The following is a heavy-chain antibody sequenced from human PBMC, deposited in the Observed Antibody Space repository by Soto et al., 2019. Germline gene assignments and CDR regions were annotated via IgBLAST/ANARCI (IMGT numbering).Heavy chain of an antibody. D-gene: IGHD3-10*01. CDR2: MSGGGGST. CDR3: AKGVGSGSYFLGYYYYMDV. Sequence: EVQLLESGGGLVQPGGSLRLSCAASGFTFSSYAMSWVRQAPGKGLEWVSAMSGGGGSTYYADSVKGRFTIFRDNSKNTLYLQMNSLRAEDTAVYYCAKGVGSGSYFLGYYYYMDVWGKGTTVTVSS. CDR1: GFTFSSYA. V-gene: IGHV3-23*01. J-gene: IGHJ6*03.